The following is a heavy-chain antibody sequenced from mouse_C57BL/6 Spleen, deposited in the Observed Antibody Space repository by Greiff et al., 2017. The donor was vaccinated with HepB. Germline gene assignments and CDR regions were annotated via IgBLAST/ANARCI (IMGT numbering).Heavy chain of an antibody. CDR3: ASLNWFAY. V-gene: IGHV3-6*01. CDR2: ISYDGSN. CDR1: GYSITSGYY. Sequence: EVQVVESGPGLVKPSQSLSLTCSVTGYSITSGYYWNWIRQFPGNKLEWMGYISYDGSNNYNPSLKNRISITRDTSKNQFCLKLNSVTTEDTATYYCASLNWFAYWGQGTLVTVSA. J-gene: IGHJ3*01.